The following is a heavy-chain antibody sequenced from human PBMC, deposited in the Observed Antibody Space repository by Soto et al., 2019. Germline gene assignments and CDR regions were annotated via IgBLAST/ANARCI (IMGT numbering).Heavy chain of an antibody. V-gene: IGHV1-2*02. Sequence: ASVKVSCKASGYTFTSFYMHWVRQAPGQGLEWMGWINPNNGGTNYVQKFQDRVTMTRDTSITTAYMELSGLRSDDTAVYYCARDPGPYGDYSYWGRGTLVTVSS. CDR2: INPNNGGT. D-gene: IGHD4-17*01. CDR3: ARDPGPYGDYSY. CDR1: GYTFTSFY. J-gene: IGHJ4*02.